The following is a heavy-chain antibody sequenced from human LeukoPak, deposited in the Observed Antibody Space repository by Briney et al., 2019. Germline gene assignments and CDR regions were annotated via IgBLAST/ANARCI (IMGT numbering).Heavy chain of an antibody. D-gene: IGHD6-19*01. V-gene: IGHV1-2*02. CDR3: ARVRRGAVAGTDY. J-gene: IGHJ4*02. Sequence: ASVKVSCKASGYTFTGYYMHWVRQAPGQGLEWMGWINPNSGGTNYAQKFQGRVTMTRDPSISTAYMELSRLRSDDTAVYYCARVRRGAVAGTDYWGQGTLVTVSS. CDR2: INPNSGGT. CDR1: GYTFTGYY.